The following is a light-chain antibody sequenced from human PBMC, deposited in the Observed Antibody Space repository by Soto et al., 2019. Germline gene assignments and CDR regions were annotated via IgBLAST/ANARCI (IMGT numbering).Light chain of an antibody. CDR2: AAS. J-gene: IGKJ4*01. CDR3: QQSYSTPRLT. CDR1: QSISSY. V-gene: IGKV1-39*01. Sequence: DIQMTQSPSSLSASVGDRVTITCRASQSISSYLNWYQQKPGKAPKLPIYAASSLQSGVPSRFSGSGSGTEFTLTISSPQPEDFANYYCQQSYSTPRLTFGGGTKVEIK.